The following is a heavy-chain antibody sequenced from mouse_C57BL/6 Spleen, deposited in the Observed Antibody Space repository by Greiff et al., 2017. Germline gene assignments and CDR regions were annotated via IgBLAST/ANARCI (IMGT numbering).Heavy chain of an antibody. Sequence: QVQLQQSGAELVRPGASVKLSCKASGYTFTDYYINWVKQRPGQGLEWIARIYPGSGNTYYNEKFKGKATLTAEKSSSTAYMQLSSLTSEDSAVYFCASGRVQGYFDYWGQGTTLTVSS. CDR3: ASGRVQGYFDY. J-gene: IGHJ2*01. V-gene: IGHV1-76*01. CDR2: IYPGSGNT. D-gene: IGHD5-1*01. CDR1: GYTFTDYY.